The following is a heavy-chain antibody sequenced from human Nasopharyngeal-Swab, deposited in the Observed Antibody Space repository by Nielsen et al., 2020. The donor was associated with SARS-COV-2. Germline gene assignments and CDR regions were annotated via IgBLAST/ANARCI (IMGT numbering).Heavy chain of an antibody. CDR3: ARDDPESPMVGAWYFDY. J-gene: IGHJ4*02. D-gene: IGHD3-10*02. Sequence: PVKVSCKASGGTFSSYAISWVRQAPGQGLEWMGGIIPIFGTANYAQKFQGRVTITADESTSTAYMELSSLRSEDTAVYYCARDDPESPMVGAWYFDYWGQGTLVTVSS. CDR1: GGTFSSYA. CDR2: IIPIFGTA. V-gene: IGHV1-69*13.